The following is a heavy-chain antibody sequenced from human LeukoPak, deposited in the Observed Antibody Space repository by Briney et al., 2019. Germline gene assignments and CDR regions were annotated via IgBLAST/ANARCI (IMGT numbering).Heavy chain of an antibody. J-gene: IGHJ4*02. D-gene: IGHD2-2*01. Sequence: SETLSLTCAVYGGSFSGYYWSWIRQPPGKRLEWLGEINHSGSTNYNQSLKSLVTISVDTSKNQFSLKLSSVTAADTAVYYCARVGGCSSTSCYAGKYYFDYWGQGTLVTVSS. V-gene: IGHV4-34*01. CDR2: INHSGST. CDR3: ARVGGCSSTSCYAGKYYFDY. CDR1: GGSFSGYY.